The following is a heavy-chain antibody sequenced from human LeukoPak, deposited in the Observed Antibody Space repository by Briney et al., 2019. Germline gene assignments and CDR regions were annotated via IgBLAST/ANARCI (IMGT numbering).Heavy chain of an antibody. CDR2: IYPDDSNT. CDR1: GYTFSNYW. J-gene: IGHJ4*02. V-gene: IGHV5-51*01. CDR3: ARSRDSSGYYYLI. Sequence: GESLKISCEASGYTFSNYWVGWVRQMPGKGLEWMGIIYPDDSNTIYSPSFQGQVTISADKSISTAYLQWSSLKASDTAMYYCARSRDSSGYYYLIWGQGTLVTVSS. D-gene: IGHD3-22*01.